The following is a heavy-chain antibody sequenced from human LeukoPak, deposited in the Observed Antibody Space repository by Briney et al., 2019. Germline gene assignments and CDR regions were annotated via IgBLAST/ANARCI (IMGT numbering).Heavy chain of an antibody. Sequence: GGSLRLSCAASGFSFSSYWMSWVRQAPGKGLEWVANIKQNGSEKYYVDSVKSRFTISRGNAKNSLYLQMNSLRAEDTAVYYCARHNPYSSGSYCFDDWGQGTLVTVSS. CDR1: GFSFSSYW. CDR3: ARHNPYSSGSYCFDD. D-gene: IGHD6-25*01. J-gene: IGHJ4*02. V-gene: IGHV3-7*02. CDR2: IKQNGSEK.